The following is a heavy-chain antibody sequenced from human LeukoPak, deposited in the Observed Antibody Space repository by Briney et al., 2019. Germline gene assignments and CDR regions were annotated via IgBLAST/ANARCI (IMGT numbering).Heavy chain of an antibody. CDR1: GFTFSGYS. CDR2: ISSSSSNI. D-gene: IGHD3-10*01. CDR3: AKVPRRGVIMDAFDI. J-gene: IGHJ3*02. V-gene: IGHV3-21*04. Sequence: KPGGSLRLSCAASGFTFSGYSMNWVRQAPGKGLEWVSSISSSSSNIYYADSVKGRFTISRDNAKNSLYLQMNSLRAEDTAVYYCAKVPRRGVIMDAFDIWGQGTMVTVSS.